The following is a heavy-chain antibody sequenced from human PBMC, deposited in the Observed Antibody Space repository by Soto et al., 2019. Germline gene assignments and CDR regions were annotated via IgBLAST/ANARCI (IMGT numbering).Heavy chain of an antibody. CDR3: ARKGGGIVVVVAATSHGHWFDP. CDR1: GGSFGGYY. D-gene: IGHD2-15*01. J-gene: IGHJ5*02. CDR2: INHSGST. V-gene: IGHV4-34*01. Sequence: PSETLSLTCGVDGGSFGGYYWSWIRQPPGKGLEWIGEINHSGSTNYNPSLKSRVTISVDTSKNQFSLKLSSVTAADTAVYYCARKGGGIVVVVAATSHGHWFDPWGQGTLVTVSS.